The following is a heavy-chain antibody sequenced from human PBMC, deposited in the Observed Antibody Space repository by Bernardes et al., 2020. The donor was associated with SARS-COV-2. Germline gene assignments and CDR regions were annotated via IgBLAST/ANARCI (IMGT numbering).Heavy chain of an antibody. J-gene: IGHJ5*02. Sequence: TLVKPTQTLTLTCTFSGFSLSTSGVGVGWIRQPPGKALEWLALIYWDDDKRYSPSLKSRLTITKDTSKNQVVLTMTNMDPVDTATYYCAHRYYDFWSGYSSTKTNWFDPWGQGTLVTVSS. CDR3: AHRYYDFWSGYSSTKTNWFDP. CDR2: IYWDDDK. CDR1: GFSLSTSGVG. V-gene: IGHV2-5*02. D-gene: IGHD3-3*01.